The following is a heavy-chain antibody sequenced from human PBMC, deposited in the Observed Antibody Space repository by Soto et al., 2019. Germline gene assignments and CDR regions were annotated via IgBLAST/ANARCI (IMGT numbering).Heavy chain of an antibody. CDR3: AREYCSGGSCYLPDY. CDR2: ISTYNGNT. D-gene: IGHD2-15*01. CDR1: GYTFTEYG. J-gene: IGHJ4*02. V-gene: IGHV1-18*01. Sequence: QVQLVQSGAEVKKPGASVKVSCKASGYTFTEYGISWVRQAPGQGLEWMGWISTYNGNTNYAQNLQGRVTMTTDTSTSTAYMELRSLTSDDTAEYYCAREYCSGGSCYLPDYWGQGTLVTVSS.